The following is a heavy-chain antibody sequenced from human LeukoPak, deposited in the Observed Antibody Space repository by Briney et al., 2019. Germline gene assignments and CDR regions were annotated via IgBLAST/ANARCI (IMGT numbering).Heavy chain of an antibody. Sequence: SETLSLTCAVYGGSFSGYYWSWIRQPPGKGLEWIGEINHSGSTNYNPSLKSRVTISVDTSKNQFSLKLSSVTAADTAVYYCARGRRRGCTRYCSSTSCLNWFDPWGQGTLVTVSS. CDR3: ARGRRRGCTRYCSSTSCLNWFDP. J-gene: IGHJ5*02. V-gene: IGHV4-34*01. D-gene: IGHD2-2*01. CDR1: GGSFSGYY. CDR2: INHSGST.